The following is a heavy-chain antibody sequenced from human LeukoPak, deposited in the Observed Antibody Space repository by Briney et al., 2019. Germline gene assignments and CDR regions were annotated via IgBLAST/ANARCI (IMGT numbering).Heavy chain of an antibody. CDR3: ARAFKITRGAFDI. CDR2: IYYSGST. D-gene: IGHD3-10*01. Sequence: SETLSLTCTVSGGSISSYYWSWIRQPPGKGLEWIGYIYYSGSTNYNPSLKSRVTISVDTSKNQFSLKLSSVTAADTAVYYCARAFKITRGAFDIWGQGTMVTVSS. V-gene: IGHV4-59*01. CDR1: GGSISSYY. J-gene: IGHJ3*02.